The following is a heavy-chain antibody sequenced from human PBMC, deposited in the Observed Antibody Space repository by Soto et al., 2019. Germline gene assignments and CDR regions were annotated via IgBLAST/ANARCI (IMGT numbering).Heavy chain of an antibody. V-gene: IGHV3-30-3*01. CDR3: ARSTIEQWLLRTYYYGMDV. D-gene: IGHD6-19*01. CDR1: GFTFSRYA. J-gene: IGHJ6*02. CDR2: ISYDGSNK. Sequence: RGSLRLSCAASGFTFSRYAMHWVRQAPGKGLEWVAVISYDGSNKYYADSVKGRFTISRDNSKNTLYLQMNSLRAADTAVYYCARSTIEQWLLRTYYYGMDVWGQGTTVTVSS.